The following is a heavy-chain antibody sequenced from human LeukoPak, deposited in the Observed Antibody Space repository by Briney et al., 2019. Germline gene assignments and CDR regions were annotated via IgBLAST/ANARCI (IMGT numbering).Heavy chain of an antibody. V-gene: IGHV4-61*02. J-gene: IGHJ4*02. CDR3: ASGPKPYYYDSSGYHSYFDY. Sequence: SETLSLTCTVSGGSISSGSYYWSWIRQPAGKGLEWIGRIYTSGSTNYNPSLKSRVTISVDTSKNQFSLKLSSVTAADTAVYYCASGPKPYYYDSSGYHSYFDYWGQGTLVTVSS. CDR2: IYTSGST. D-gene: IGHD3-22*01. CDR1: GGSISSGSYY.